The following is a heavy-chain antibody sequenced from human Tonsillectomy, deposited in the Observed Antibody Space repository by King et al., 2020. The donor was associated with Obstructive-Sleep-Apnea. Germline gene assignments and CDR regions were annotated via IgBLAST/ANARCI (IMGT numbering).Heavy chain of an antibody. J-gene: IGHJ4*02. CDR1: GFTFSNAW. CDR3: TKGPIGCYFDS. Sequence: VQLVEAGGGLLQPGGSLRLSWATSGFTFSNAWVNWVRQAPGKGLEWVGRFKSDTNGATTDYAAPVKGRFTISRDDSKNVLYLQMNSLKTEDTAMYYCTKGPIGCYFDSWGQGTLVTVSS. D-gene: IGHD6-19*01. V-gene: IGHV3-15*01. CDR2: FKSDTNGATT.